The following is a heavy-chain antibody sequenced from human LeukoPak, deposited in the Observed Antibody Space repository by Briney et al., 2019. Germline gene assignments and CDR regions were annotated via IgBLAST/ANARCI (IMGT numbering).Heavy chain of an antibody. D-gene: IGHD6-13*01. CDR3: ARDRGAAAVDY. Sequence: PGGSLRLSCATSGFTFSSYSMNWVRQAPGKGLEWVSSISSSSSYVYYADSVKGRFTISRDNAKDSLYLQMNSLRAEDTAVYYCARDRGAAAVDYWGQGTLVTVSS. CDR2: ISSSSSYV. CDR1: GFTFSSYS. J-gene: IGHJ4*02. V-gene: IGHV3-21*01.